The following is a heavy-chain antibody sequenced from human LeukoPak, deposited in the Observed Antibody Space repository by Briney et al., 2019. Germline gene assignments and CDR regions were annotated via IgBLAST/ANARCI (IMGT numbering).Heavy chain of an antibody. CDR2: SDINSGSM. CDR1: GFTIRTFS. V-gene: IGHV3-21*01. CDR3: AKPRDTAYYFDY. D-gene: IGHD5-18*01. Sequence: PGGSLRLSCAASGFTIRTFSMNWVRQAPGKGLEWVSSSDINSGSMYYSDSVKGRITISRDNSKNTLYLQMNSLRAEDTAVYYCAKPRDTAYYFDYWGQGTLVTVSS. J-gene: IGHJ4*02.